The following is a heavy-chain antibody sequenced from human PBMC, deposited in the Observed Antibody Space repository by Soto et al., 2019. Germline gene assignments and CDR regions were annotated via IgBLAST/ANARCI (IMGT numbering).Heavy chain of an antibody. D-gene: IGHD6-13*01. V-gene: IGHV4-61*01. CDR3: ARGGGIAGLTYYFDY. CDR2: IYYSGST. CDR1: GGSVSSGSYY. J-gene: IGHJ4*02. Sequence: PSETLSLTCTVSGGSVSSGSYYWSWIRQPPGKGLEWIGYIYYSGSTNYNPSLKSRVTISVDTSKNQFSLKLSSVTAADTAVYYCARGGGIAGLTYYFDYWGQGTLVTVSS.